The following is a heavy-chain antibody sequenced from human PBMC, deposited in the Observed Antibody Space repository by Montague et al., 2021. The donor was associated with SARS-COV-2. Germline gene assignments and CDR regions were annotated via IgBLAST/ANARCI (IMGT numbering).Heavy chain of an antibody. CDR1: GFTFSNYW. D-gene: IGHD4-17*01. V-gene: IGHV3-7*01. J-gene: IGHJ3*01. Sequence: SLRLSCAASGFTFSNYWMRWVRQAPGKGLEWVADIKKDGSETHYVDSVKSRFTISRDNSRNSLYLQMDSLRAEDTAVYYCARRAMYGHYDLFAFDVWGQGTKVTVAS. CDR2: IKKDGSET. CDR3: ARRAMYGHYDLFAFDV.